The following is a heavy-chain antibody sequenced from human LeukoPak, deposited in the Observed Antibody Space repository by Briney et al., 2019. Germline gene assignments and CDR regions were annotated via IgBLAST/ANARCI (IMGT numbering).Heavy chain of an antibody. CDR3: AKDGGSYYYDSSGYYADY. D-gene: IGHD3-22*01. V-gene: IGHV3-23*01. CDR1: EFTFSSYA. J-gene: IGHJ4*02. CDR2: ISGSGGST. Sequence: GGSLRLSCAASEFTFSSYAMGWVRQAPGKGLEWVSAISGSGGSTYYADSVKGRFTISRDNSKNTLYLQMNSLRAEDTAVYYCAKDGGSYYYDSSGYYADYWGQGTLVTVSS.